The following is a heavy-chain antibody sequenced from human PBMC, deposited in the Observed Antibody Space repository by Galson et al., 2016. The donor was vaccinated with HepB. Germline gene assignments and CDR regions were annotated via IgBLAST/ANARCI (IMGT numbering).Heavy chain of an antibody. D-gene: IGHD5-18*01. CDR1: GASISSQH. V-gene: IGHV4-59*11. CDR3: TTTPPGYGGFSS. CDR2: KSYTVIT. Sequence: SETLSLTCAVSGASISSQHYSWIRLPPGKGLEWIGDKSYTVITYYNPSLRGRVTMSVDTSNNQLSLRLTSVTAADTAVYYCTTTPPGYGGFSSWGQGTLVTVSS. J-gene: IGHJ5*02.